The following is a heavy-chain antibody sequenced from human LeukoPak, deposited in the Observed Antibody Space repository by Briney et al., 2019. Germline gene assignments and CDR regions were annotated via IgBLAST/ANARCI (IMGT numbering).Heavy chain of an antibody. CDR2: IRYDGSNK. CDR3: ARDGGVGWLQGPFDY. CDR1: GFTFSSYG. D-gene: IGHD5-24*01. Sequence: PGGSLRLSCAASGFTFSSYGMHWVRQAPGKGLEWVAFIRYDGSNKYYADSVKGRFTNSRDNSKNTLYLQMNSLRAEDTAVYYCARDGGVGWLQGPFDYWGQGTLVTVSS. V-gene: IGHV3-30*02. J-gene: IGHJ4*02.